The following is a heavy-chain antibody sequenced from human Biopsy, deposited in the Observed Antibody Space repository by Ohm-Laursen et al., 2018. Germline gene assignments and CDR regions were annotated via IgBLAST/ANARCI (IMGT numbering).Heavy chain of an antibody. CDR1: GGPISSYY. D-gene: IGHD3-22*01. CDR2: VYYTGST. V-gene: IGHV4-59*01. Sequence: TLSLTCAVSGGPISSYYWSWIRQPPGKGLEWIGYVYYTGSTDYNPSLQSRVTISVDTSKNHFSLRLRSVTPADTAIYYCARDRGYYSDRTVPGYFDLWGRGTLVTVSS. J-gene: IGHJ2*01. CDR3: ARDRGYYSDRTVPGYFDL.